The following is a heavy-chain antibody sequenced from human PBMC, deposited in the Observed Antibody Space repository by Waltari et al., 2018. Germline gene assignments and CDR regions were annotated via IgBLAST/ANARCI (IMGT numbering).Heavy chain of an antibody. CDR3: ACYDILTGSFDY. J-gene: IGHJ4*02. Sequence: QVQLQESGPGLVKPSETLSLTCTVSGGSISSYYWSWIRRPPGKGLEWIGYIYYSGSTHYDPSLKSRVTISVDTSKNQFSRKLSSVTAADTAVYYCACYDILTGSFDYWGQGTLVTVSS. D-gene: IGHD3-9*01. V-gene: IGHV4-59*01. CDR2: IYYSGST. CDR1: GGSISSYY.